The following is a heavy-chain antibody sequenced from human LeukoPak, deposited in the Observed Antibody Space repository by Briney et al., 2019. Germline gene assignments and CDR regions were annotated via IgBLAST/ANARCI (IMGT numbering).Heavy chain of an antibody. CDR3: ARDRGSYFQDAFDI. Sequence: SETLSLTCTVSGGSISSYYWSWIRQPPGKGLEWIGYIYYSGSTNYNPSLKSRVTISVDTSKNQFSLKLSSVTAADTAVYYCARDRGSYFQDAFDIWGQGTMVTVSS. V-gene: IGHV4-59*01. CDR1: GGSISSYY. J-gene: IGHJ3*02. CDR2: IYYSGST. D-gene: IGHD1-26*01.